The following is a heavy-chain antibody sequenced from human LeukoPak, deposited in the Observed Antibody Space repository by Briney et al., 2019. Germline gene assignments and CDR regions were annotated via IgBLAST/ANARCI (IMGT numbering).Heavy chain of an antibody. CDR3: AKRPLYDILTGYGTFDY. J-gene: IGHJ4*02. D-gene: IGHD3-9*01. Sequence: GGSLRLSCAASGFTFSSYAMSWVRQAPGKGLEWVSAISGSGGSTYYADSVKGRFTISRDNSKNTLYLQMNSLRDEDTAVYYCAKRPLYDILTGYGTFDYWGQGTLVTVSS. CDR2: ISGSGGST. V-gene: IGHV3-23*01. CDR1: GFTFSSYA.